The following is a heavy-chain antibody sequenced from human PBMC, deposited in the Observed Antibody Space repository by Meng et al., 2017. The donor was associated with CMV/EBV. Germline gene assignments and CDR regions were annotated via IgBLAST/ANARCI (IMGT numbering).Heavy chain of an antibody. J-gene: IGHJ6*02. CDR2: ISSSSSYI. CDR3: ARDRSSVDFWSGYYAYYYGMDV. V-gene: IGHV3-21*01. CDR1: GFTFSSYS. Sequence: GESPKISCAASGFTFSSYSMNWVRQAPGKGLEWVSSISSSSSYIYYADSVKGRFTISRDNAKNSLYLQINSLRTEDTAVYYCARDRSSVDFWSGYYAYYYGMDVWGQGTTVTVSS. D-gene: IGHD3-3*01.